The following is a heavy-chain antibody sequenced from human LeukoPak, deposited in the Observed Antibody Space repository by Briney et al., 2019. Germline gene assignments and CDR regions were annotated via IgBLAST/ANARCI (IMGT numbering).Heavy chain of an antibody. Sequence: GGSLRLSCAASGFTFSSYGMHWVRQAPGKGLEWVAVISYDGSNKYYADSVKGRFTISRDNSKNTLYLQMNSLRAEDTAVYYCAKDSFRYGDYYYGMDVWGQGTTVTVSS. D-gene: IGHD4-17*01. CDR2: ISYDGSNK. CDR1: GFTFSSYG. V-gene: IGHV3-30*18. J-gene: IGHJ6*02. CDR3: AKDSFRYGDYYYGMDV.